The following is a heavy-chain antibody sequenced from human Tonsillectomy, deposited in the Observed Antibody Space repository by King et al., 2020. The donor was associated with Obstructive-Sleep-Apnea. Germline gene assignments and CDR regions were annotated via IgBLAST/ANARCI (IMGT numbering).Heavy chain of an antibody. CDR2: ISWNSGSI. V-gene: IGHV3-9*01. CDR1: GFIFDDYA. D-gene: IGHD6-19*01. J-gene: IGHJ4*02. CDR3: AKDGSSGWCGPRDC. Sequence: VQLVESGGGLVQPGRSLRLSCAASGFIFDDYAMHWVRQAPGKGLEWVSGISWNSGSIGYADSVKGRFTISRDNAKNSLYLQMNSLRAEDTALYYCAKDGSSGWCGPRDCWGQGTLVSVSS.